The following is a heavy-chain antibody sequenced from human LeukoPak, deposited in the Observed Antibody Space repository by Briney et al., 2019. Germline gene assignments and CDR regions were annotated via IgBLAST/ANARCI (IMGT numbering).Heavy chain of an antibody. V-gene: IGHV3-21*01. J-gene: IGHJ6*03. CDR2: ISSSSSYI. CDR3: ARTERPVRYETILSHMDV. Sequence: GGSLRLSCAASGFTFNTYSMNWVRQAPGKGLEWVSSISSSSSYIYYADSVKGRFTISRDNAENSLFLQMNSLRAEDTAVYYCARTERPVRYETILSHMDVWGKGTTVTVSS. D-gene: IGHD2-15*01. CDR1: GFTFNTYS.